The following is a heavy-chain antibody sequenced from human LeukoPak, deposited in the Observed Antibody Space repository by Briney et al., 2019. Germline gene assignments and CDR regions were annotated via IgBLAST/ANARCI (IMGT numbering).Heavy chain of an antibody. D-gene: IGHD3-22*01. J-gene: IGHJ4*02. CDR1: GFTFSSYS. CDR3: TRPHVDGGYYYHQY. Sequence: GGSLRLSCAASGFTFSSYSMNWVRQAPGKGLEWVSSISSSSSYIYYADSVKGRFTISRDNSRNTLYLQMNSLRVEDTAVYYCTRPHVDGGYYYHQYWGQGILVTVSS. CDR2: ISSSSSYI. V-gene: IGHV3-21*04.